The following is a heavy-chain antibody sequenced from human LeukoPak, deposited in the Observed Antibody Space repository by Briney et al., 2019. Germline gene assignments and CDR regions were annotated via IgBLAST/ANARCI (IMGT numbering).Heavy chain of an antibody. V-gene: IGHV4-39*01. CDR3: ARSGITIFEVVTSFDP. J-gene: IGHJ5*02. CDR2: VYYSGST. Sequence: SETLSLTCTVSGGFISSGTYYWGWIRQPPGKGLEWIGSVYYSGSTYYNPSLKSRVTISVDTSKNQFSMKLSSVTAADTAVYYCARSGITIFEVVTSFDPWGQGTLVTVSS. D-gene: IGHD3-3*01. CDR1: GGFISSGTYY.